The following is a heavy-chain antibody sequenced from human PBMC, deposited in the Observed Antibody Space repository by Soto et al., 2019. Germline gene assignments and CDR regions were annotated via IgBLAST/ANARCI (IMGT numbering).Heavy chain of an antibody. V-gene: IGHV1-69*18. Sequence: QVQLVQSWAELKKPGSSVKVSCKASGGTFSGYPINWVRQAPGEGLEWMGRIIPVFGTTNDAQRFEGRVTFTADESTNTAYMELRGLLSEDTAVYYCARDGGFGELKYWGPGTLVTVSS. D-gene: IGHD3-10*01. CDR3: ARDGGFGELKY. CDR1: GGTFSGYP. CDR2: IIPVFGTT. J-gene: IGHJ4*02.